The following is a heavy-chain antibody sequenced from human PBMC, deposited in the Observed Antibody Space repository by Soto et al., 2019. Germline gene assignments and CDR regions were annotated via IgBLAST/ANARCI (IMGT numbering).Heavy chain of an antibody. V-gene: IGHV3-23*01. CDR3: ARKGFVSTSRPDWWYLDL. J-gene: IGHJ2*01. CDR2: ISGGGDRT. CDR1: GFTFINYA. D-gene: IGHD2-2*01. Sequence: EVQLLESGGGLVQPGGSLRLSCVGSGFTFINYAMNWVRQTPGKGLEWVSTISGGGDRTFDADTVKGRVTISRDNSKNTVNLQMNRLRADGTAVYYCARKGFVSTSRPDWWYLDLWCSGTLVTVSS.